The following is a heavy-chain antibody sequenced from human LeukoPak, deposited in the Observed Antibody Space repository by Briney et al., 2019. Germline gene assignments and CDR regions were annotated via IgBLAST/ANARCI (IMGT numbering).Heavy chain of an antibody. CDR1: GGSISSYY. D-gene: IGHD5-18*01. CDR3: ARGGGYSYGYAFDI. CDR2: IYYSGST. Sequence: SETLSLTCTVSGGSISSYYWSWIRQPPGKGLEWVGYIYYSGSTNYNPSLKSRVTISVDTSKNQFSLKLSSVTAADTAVYYCARGGGYSYGYAFDIWGQGTMVTVSS. V-gene: IGHV4-59*01. J-gene: IGHJ3*02.